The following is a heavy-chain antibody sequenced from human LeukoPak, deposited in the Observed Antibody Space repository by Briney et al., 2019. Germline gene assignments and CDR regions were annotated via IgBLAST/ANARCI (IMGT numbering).Heavy chain of an antibody. V-gene: IGHV4-61*01. J-gene: IGHJ6*02. CDR2: IYYSGST. D-gene: IGHD1-7*01. CDR3: ARARVELGFYYYYGMDV. Sequence: SETLSLTCTVSGGSVSSGSYYWSWIRQPPGKGLEWIGYIYYSGSTDYNPSLKSRVTISVDTSKNQFSLKLSSVTAADTAVYYCARARVELGFYYYYGMDVWGQGTTVTVPS. CDR1: GGSVSSGSYY.